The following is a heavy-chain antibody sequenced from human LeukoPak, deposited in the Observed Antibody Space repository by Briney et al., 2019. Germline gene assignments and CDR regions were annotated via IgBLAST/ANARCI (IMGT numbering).Heavy chain of an antibody. D-gene: IGHD2-8*01. Sequence: PSETLSLTCTVSGGSISSYYWNWIRQPAGKGLEWIGHIYTSGSTNYNSSLKSRVTMSVDTSKNQFSVKLNSVIAADTAMYYCAIGLYLGNGYYFDYSGQGTLVTVSS. J-gene: IGHJ4*02. V-gene: IGHV4-4*07. CDR3: AIGLYLGNGYYFDY. CDR1: GGSISSYY. CDR2: IYTSGST.